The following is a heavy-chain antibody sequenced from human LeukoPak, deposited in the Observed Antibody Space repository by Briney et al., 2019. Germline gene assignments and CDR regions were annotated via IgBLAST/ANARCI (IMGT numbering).Heavy chain of an antibody. CDR2: IYHSGST. Sequence: PSETLSLTCAVSGGSISSGGYSWSWIRQPPGKGLEWIGYIYHSGSTYYNPSLKSRVTISVDRSKNQFSLKLSSVTAADTAVYYCARETPGAGYFDYWGQGSLVTVSS. CDR1: GGSISSGGYS. CDR3: ARETPGAGYFDY. V-gene: IGHV4-30-2*01. J-gene: IGHJ4*02. D-gene: IGHD7-27*01.